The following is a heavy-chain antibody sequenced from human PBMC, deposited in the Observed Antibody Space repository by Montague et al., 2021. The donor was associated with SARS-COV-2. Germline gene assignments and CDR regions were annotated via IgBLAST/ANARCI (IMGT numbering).Heavy chain of an antibody. D-gene: IGHD3-22*01. CDR3: AKAHYYDSSGYYF. V-gene: IGHV3-23*01. CDR2: ISGSGGTT. Sequence: SLRLSCAASGFTFSYYAMSWVRQAPGKGPEWVSTISGSGGTTYYADYVKGRFTISRDNSKNTLYLRMNSLRAEDTAVYYCAKAHYYDSSGYYFWGQGTLVTVSS. J-gene: IGHJ4*02. CDR1: GFTFSYYA.